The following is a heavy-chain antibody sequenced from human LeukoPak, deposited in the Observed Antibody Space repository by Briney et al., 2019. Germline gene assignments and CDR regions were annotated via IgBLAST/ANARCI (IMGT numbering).Heavy chain of an antibody. J-gene: IGHJ6*03. CDR3: ARGSTPLGNYDFWSGYWNYYYYYMDV. CDR2: ISYDGSNK. V-gene: IGHV3-30*03. CDR1: GFSFSTYG. D-gene: IGHD3-3*01. Sequence: PGGSLRLSCAASGFSFSTYGMHWVRQAPGKGLEWLSVISYDGSNKYYADSVKGRFSISRDNSKNTLYLQMNSLRAEDTAVYYCARGSTPLGNYDFWSGYWNYYYYYMDVWGKGTTVTVSS.